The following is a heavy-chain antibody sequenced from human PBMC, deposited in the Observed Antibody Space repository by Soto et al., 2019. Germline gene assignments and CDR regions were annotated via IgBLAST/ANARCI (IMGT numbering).Heavy chain of an antibody. J-gene: IGHJ4*02. CDR1: GFPFTRDS. V-gene: IGHV3-21*06. Sequence: PGGSLKLSCAASGFPFTRDSMNWGRTGPGKGLEWVSSISSTTNYIYYGDSMKGRFTISRDNAKNSLYLEMNSLRAEDTAVYYCARESEDLTSNFDYWGQGTLVTVSS. CDR3: ARESEDLTSNFDY. CDR2: ISSTTNYI.